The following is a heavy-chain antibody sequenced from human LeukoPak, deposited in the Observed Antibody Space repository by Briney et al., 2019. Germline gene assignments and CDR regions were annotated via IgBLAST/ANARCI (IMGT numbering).Heavy chain of an antibody. CDR1: GFVFSTYW. CDR3: ARGYSRAAFDI. J-gene: IGHJ3*02. D-gene: IGHD2-15*01. Sequence: PGGSLRLSCAGSGFVFSTYWMSWVRQAPRKGLEWVANIKQDASEKYYVDSVKGRFTVSRDNGKNSLLLQMNSLRAEDTALYYCARGYSRAAFDIWGQGTVVAVSS. CDR2: IKQDASEK. V-gene: IGHV3-7*01.